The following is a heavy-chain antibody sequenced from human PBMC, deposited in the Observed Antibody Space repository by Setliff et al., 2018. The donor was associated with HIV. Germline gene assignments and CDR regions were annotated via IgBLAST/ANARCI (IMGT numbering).Heavy chain of an antibody. CDR1: GGSISSSSYY. D-gene: IGHD2-15*01. Sequence: SETLSLTCTVSGGSISSSSYYWGWIRQPPGKGLEWIGSIYNSGTTYYNPSLKSRVTMSVDTSKNQFSLKLSSVTAADTAVYFCSRGRDCSGVDCLIRYYYYSGLDVWGQGTTVTVSS. V-gene: IGHV4-39*07. CDR3: SRGRDCSGVDCLIRYYYYSGLDV. J-gene: IGHJ6*02. CDR2: IYNSGTT.